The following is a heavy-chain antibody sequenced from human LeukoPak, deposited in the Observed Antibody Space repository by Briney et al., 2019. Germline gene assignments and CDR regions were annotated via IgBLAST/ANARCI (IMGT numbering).Heavy chain of an antibody. J-gene: IGHJ6*03. CDR2: VSANTGGT. CDR3: ARDTGTTGYYYYMDV. CDR1: GYTFIDYY. D-gene: IGHD1-1*01. V-gene: IGHV1-2*02. Sequence: AASVKVSCQASGYTFIDYYIHWVRLAPGHGLEWMGCVSANTGGTKYAHKFQGRVTMTRDTSINTAHLDLSRLRSDDSAVYYCARDTGTTGYYYYMDVWGKGTTVTISS.